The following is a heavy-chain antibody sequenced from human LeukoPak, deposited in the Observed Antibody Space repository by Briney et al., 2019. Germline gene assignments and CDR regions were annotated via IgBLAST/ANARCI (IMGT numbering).Heavy chain of an antibody. CDR2: ISSSSSTI. J-gene: IGHJ6*03. Sequence: TGGSLRLSCAASGFTFSSYSMNWVRQAPGKGLEWVSYISSSSSTIYYADSVKGRFTISRDNAKNSLYLQMNSLRAEDTAVYYCARGDLNNIVLMMCATHYYMDVWGKGTTVTVSS. CDR1: GFTFSSYS. D-gene: IGHD2-8*01. CDR3: ARGDLNNIVLMMCATHYYMDV. V-gene: IGHV3-48*01.